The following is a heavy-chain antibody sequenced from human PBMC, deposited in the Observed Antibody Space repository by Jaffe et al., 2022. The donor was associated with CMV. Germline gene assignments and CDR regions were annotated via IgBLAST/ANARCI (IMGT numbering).Heavy chain of an antibody. Sequence: EVQLVETGGGLIQPGGSLRLSCAASGFTVSSNYMSWVRQAPGKGLEWVSVIYSGGSTYYADSVKGRFTISRDNSKNTLYLQMNSLRAEDTAVYYCARGGTLLYYDFWSGEDAFDIWGQGTMVTVSS. V-gene: IGHV3-53*02. J-gene: IGHJ3*02. CDR3: ARGGTLLYYDFWSGEDAFDI. D-gene: IGHD3-3*01. CDR1: GFTVSSNY. CDR2: IYSGGST.